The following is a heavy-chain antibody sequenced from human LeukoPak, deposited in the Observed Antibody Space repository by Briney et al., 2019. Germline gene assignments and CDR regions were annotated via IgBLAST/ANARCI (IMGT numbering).Heavy chain of an antibody. D-gene: IGHD6-6*01. CDR2: ISAYNGNT. J-gene: IGHJ5*02. CDR3: AALGVYSSSSGESSTP. Sequence: ASVKVSCKASGYTFTSYGISWVRQAPGQGLEWMGWISAYNGNTNYAQKLQGRVTMTTDTSTSTAYMELSSLRSEDTAVYYCAALGVYSSSSGESSTPWGQGTLVTVSS. V-gene: IGHV1-18*01. CDR1: GYTFTSYG.